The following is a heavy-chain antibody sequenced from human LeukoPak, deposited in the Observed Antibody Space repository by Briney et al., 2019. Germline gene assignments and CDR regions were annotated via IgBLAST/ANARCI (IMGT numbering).Heavy chain of an antibody. CDR3: AKGSSGYFADL. J-gene: IGHJ5*02. D-gene: IGHD3-22*01. CDR2: ISNDGGGT. V-gene: IGHV3-23*01. CDR1: GFIFNNYG. Sequence: GGCLRLSCAASGFIFNNYGLIWVRQAPGKGLEWVSAISNDGGGTQYADFVKGRFTISRDNSKHTLFLQMNSLRAEDTALYYCAKGSSGYFADLWGQGTLVTVSS.